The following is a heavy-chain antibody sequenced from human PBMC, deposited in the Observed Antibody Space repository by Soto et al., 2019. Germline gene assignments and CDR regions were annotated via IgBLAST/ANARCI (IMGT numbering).Heavy chain of an antibody. J-gene: IGHJ4*02. CDR2: IYYSGST. CDR3: ARGGDSSGYYTDY. V-gene: IGHV4-39*07. Sequence: SETLSLTCTVSGGSISSSSYYWGWIRQPPGKGLEWIGSIYYSGSTNYNPSLKSRVTISVDTSKNQFSLKLSSVTAADTAVYYCARGGDSSGYYTDYWGQGTLVTVSS. D-gene: IGHD3-22*01. CDR1: GGSISSSSYY.